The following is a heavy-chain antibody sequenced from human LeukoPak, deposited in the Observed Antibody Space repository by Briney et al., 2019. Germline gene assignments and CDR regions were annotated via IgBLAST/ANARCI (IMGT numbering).Heavy chain of an antibody. CDR2: INPNSGGT. CDR3: ARGKQLVRNNWFDP. CDR1: GYTFTGYY. Sequence: ASVKVSCKASGYTFTGYYMHWVRQAPGQGLEWMGWINPNSGGTNYAQKFQGRVTMTRDTSISTAYMELSRLRSDDTAVYYCARGKQLVRNNWFDPWDQGTLVTVSS. V-gene: IGHV1-2*02. J-gene: IGHJ5*02. D-gene: IGHD6-13*01.